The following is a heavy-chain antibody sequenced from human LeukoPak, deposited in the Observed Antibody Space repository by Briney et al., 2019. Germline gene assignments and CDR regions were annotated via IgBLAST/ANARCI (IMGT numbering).Heavy chain of an antibody. V-gene: IGHV1-69*13. J-gene: IGHJ4*02. CDR3: ARECSSTSCFDY. D-gene: IGHD2-2*01. Sequence: GASVNVSCKASGGTFSSYAISWVRQAPGQGLEWMGGIISIFGTTNYAQKFQGRVTITADESTSTAYMELSSLRSEDTAVYCCARECSSTSCFDYWGQGNLVTVSS. CDR1: GGTFSSYA. CDR2: IISIFGTT.